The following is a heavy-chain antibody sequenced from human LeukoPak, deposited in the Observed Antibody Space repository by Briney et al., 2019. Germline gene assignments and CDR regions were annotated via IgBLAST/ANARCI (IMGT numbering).Heavy chain of an antibody. CDR2: VSASGGRT. Sequence: PGGSLRLSCAASGFTFNSYAMNWVRQAPGKGLDWVSAVSASGGRTYYADSVKGRFTISRDNSKNTLYLQMSNLRAEDTAVYYCARDWWYSSSSLFDYWGQGTLVTVSS. D-gene: IGHD6-6*01. J-gene: IGHJ4*02. V-gene: IGHV3-23*01. CDR3: ARDWWYSSSSLFDY. CDR1: GFTFNSYA.